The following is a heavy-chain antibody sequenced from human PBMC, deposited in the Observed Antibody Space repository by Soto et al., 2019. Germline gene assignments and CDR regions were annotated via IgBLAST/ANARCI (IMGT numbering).Heavy chain of an antibody. J-gene: IGHJ4*02. V-gene: IGHV3-33*01. D-gene: IGHD5-12*01. CDR1: GFTFSSYG. CDR2: IWYDGSNK. CDR3: ARDPYVYRVAHGYFDY. Sequence: SGGSLRLSCAASGFTFSSYGMHWVRQAPGKGLEWVAVIWYDGSNKYYADSVKGRFTISRDNSKNTLYLQMNSLRAEDTAVYYCARDPYVYRVAHGYFDYWGQGTLVTVSS.